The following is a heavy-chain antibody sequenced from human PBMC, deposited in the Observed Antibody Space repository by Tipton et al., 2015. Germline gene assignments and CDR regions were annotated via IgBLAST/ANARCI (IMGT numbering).Heavy chain of an antibody. V-gene: IGHV1-18*01. CDR1: GYTFSSYG. CDR3: ARDVGSGNYYYGMDV. D-gene: IGHD2-15*01. CDR2: ISAYDGNT. J-gene: IGHJ6*02. Sequence: QSGAEVKKPGASVKVSCKASGYTFSSYGLSWVRQAPGQGLEWMGWISAYDGNTDYAQKFQGRVTMTTDTSTSTAYMELSSLRSEDTAVYYCARDVGSGNYYYGMDVWGQGTTVTVSS.